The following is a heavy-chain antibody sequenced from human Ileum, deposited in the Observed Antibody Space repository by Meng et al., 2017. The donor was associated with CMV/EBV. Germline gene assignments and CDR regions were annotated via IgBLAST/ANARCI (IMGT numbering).Heavy chain of an antibody. V-gene: IGHV6-1*01. J-gene: IGHJ6*02. Sequence: TLSLTCAISGDSVSSNSAAWNWIRQSPSRGLEWLGRTYYRSKWYNDYAVSVKSRITINPDTSKSQFSLQLNSVTPEDTAVYYCARESTWWDSLYYYGMDVWGQGTMVTVSS. CDR2: TYYRSKWYN. CDR3: ARESTWWDSLYYYGMDV. D-gene: IGHD1-26*01. CDR1: GDSVSSNSAA.